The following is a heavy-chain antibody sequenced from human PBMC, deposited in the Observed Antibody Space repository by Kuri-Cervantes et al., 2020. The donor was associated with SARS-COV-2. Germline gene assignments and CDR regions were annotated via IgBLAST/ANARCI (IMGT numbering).Heavy chain of an antibody. CDR1: GGSISSYY. Sequence: SETLSLTCTVSGGSISSYYWSWIRQPAGKGLEWIGRIYTSGSTNYNPSLKSRVTMSVDTSKNQFSLKLSSVTAADTAVYYCARGPTTYYYDSSGEIGLDYWGQGTLVTVS. D-gene: IGHD3-22*01. CDR3: ARGPTTYYYDSSGEIGLDY. CDR2: IYTSGST. V-gene: IGHV4-4*07. J-gene: IGHJ4*02.